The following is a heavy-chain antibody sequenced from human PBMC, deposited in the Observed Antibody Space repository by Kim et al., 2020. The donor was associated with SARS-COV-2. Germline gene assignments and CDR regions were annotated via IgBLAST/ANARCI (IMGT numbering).Heavy chain of an antibody. J-gene: IGHJ6*02. V-gene: IGHV7-4-1*02. Sequence: ASVKVSCKASGYTFTNYAMNWVRQAPGQGLEWMGWINTNTGNPTYAQGFTGRFVFSLDTSVSTAYLQISSLKAEDTAVYYCARQDIVVVPAAPYYYYGMDVWGQGTTVTVSS. CDR3: ARQDIVVVPAAPYYYYGMDV. CDR1: GYTFTNYA. CDR2: INTNTGNP. D-gene: IGHD2-2*01.